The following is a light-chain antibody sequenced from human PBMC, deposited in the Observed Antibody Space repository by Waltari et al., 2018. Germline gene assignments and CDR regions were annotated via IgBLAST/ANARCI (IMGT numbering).Light chain of an antibody. Sequence: QLVLTPSPSASASLGASVKLTCTLSRGHSSNVIAWHQKQPEKGPRYWMKVNSDGSHSKGDETPDRFSGSSSGAERYLTISNLQPEDEADYYCQTGGHGTWVFGGGTKVTVL. CDR3: QTGGHGTWV. CDR2: VNSDGSH. V-gene: IGLV4-69*01. CDR1: RGHSSNV. J-gene: IGLJ3*02.